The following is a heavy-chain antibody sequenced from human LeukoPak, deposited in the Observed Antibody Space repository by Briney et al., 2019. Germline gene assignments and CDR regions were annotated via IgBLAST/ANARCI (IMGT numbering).Heavy chain of an antibody. CDR2: ISPDGSDT. J-gene: IGHJ4*02. CDR3: ARRGYCTTTTCYPGPLWY. CDR1: GYSFTNYW. V-gene: IGHV5-51*01. D-gene: IGHD2/OR15-2a*01. Sequence: GESLKISCKGSGYSFTNYWIGWVRQMPGKGLEWMGIISPDGSDTRYSPSFQGQVTISADKSITTAYLQWSSLKASDTAMYYCARRGYCTTTTCYPGPLWYWGQGTMVTVSS.